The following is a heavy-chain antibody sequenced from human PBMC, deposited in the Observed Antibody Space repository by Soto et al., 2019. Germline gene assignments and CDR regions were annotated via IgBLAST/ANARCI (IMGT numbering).Heavy chain of an antibody. J-gene: IGHJ5*02. CDR3: AREDIVLVPAAISGWFDP. CDR2: IYYSGST. CDR1: GGSISSYY. V-gene: IGHV4-59*01. D-gene: IGHD2-2*01. Sequence: PSETLSLTCTVSGGSISSYYWSWIRQPPGKGLEWIGYIYYSGSTNYNPSLKSRVTISVDTSKNQFSLKLSSVTAADTAVYYCAREDIVLVPAAISGWFDPWGQGTLVTVSS.